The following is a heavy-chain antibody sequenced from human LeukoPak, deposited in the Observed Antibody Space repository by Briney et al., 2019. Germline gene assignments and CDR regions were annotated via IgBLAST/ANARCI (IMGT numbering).Heavy chain of an antibody. Sequence: SETLSLTCTVSGYSISSTYYWGWIRQPPGKGLEWVGSVFHSGNTYYNPSLKSRLTISADTSKNQFSLKLSSVTAADTAMYYCAREVADYGGYYYYHYMDVWGKGTTVTISS. CDR3: AREVADYGGYYYYHYMDV. J-gene: IGHJ6*03. CDR1: GYSISSTYY. D-gene: IGHD4-23*01. CDR2: VFHSGNT. V-gene: IGHV4-38-2*02.